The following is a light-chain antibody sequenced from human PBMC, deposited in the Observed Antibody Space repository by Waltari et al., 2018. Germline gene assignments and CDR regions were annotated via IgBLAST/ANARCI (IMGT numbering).Light chain of an antibody. Sequence: DIQMTQSPSSLSASVGDRVTITCRAGQIITNFLNWYRQKPGKAPELLIYAASSLQTGVPSRFNGSGSGTDFTLTVTSLQPEDFATYYCQQSYTTPRMFGQGTKVEIK. CDR1: QIITNF. V-gene: IGKV1-39*01. CDR3: QQSYTTPRM. J-gene: IGKJ1*01. CDR2: AAS.